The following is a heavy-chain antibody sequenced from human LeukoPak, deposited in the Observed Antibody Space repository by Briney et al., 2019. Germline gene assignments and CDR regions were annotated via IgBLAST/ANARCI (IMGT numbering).Heavy chain of an antibody. V-gene: IGHV4-59*01. J-gene: IGHJ4*02. CDR3: ARVDSSNWYEYRGYFDY. Sequence: PSETLSLTCTVSGGSISSYYWSWIRQPPGKGLEWIGYIYYSGSTNYNPSLKSRVTISVDTSKNQFSLKLSSVTAADTAVYYCARVDSSNWYEYRGYFDYWGQGTLVTVSS. CDR2: IYYSGST. D-gene: IGHD6-13*01. CDR1: GGSISSYY.